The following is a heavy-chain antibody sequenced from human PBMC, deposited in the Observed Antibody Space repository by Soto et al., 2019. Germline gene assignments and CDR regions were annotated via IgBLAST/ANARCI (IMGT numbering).Heavy chain of an antibody. CDR2: INSDGGST. J-gene: IGHJ4*02. CDR1: GFTFSTYW. V-gene: IGHV3-74*01. D-gene: IGHD5-18*01. CDR3: ARVGYSYAFDY. Sequence: GGSLRLSCAASGFTFSTYWMHWVRQAPGKGLVWVSRINSDGGSTSYADSVKGRFTISRDNAKNTLYLQMNSLRAEDTAVYYCARVGYSYAFDYWGQGTLVTVSS.